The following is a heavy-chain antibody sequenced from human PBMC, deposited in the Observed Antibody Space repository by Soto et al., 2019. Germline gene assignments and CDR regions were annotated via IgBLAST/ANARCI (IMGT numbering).Heavy chain of an antibody. D-gene: IGHD3-9*01. CDR3: ARARYSDWLLW. CDR1: GGSISSGGYY. CDR2: MYYSGST. J-gene: IGHJ4*02. V-gene: IGHV4-31*03. Sequence: QVQLQESGPGLVKPSQTLSLTCTVSGGSISSGGYYWSWIRQHPGKGLEWIGYMYYSGSTYYHPSLKSRVTISVDTSKNQFSLQLSSVTAADTAVYYCARARYSDWLLWWGQGTLVTVSS.